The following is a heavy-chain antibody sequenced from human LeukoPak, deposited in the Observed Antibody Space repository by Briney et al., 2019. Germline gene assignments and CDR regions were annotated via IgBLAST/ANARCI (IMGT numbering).Heavy chain of an antibody. CDR2: IYYRGHT. Sequence: SETLSLTCTVSGGSISSYYWSWIRQPPGKGLEWIGYIYYRGHTNYNPSLESRVTMSVDTSKNQFSLKLSSVTAADTAVYYCARVQWDTSGYYLGYWGQGTLLTVSS. J-gene: IGHJ4*02. D-gene: IGHD3-22*01. CDR3: ARVQWDTSGYYLGY. V-gene: IGHV4-59*01. CDR1: GGSISSYY.